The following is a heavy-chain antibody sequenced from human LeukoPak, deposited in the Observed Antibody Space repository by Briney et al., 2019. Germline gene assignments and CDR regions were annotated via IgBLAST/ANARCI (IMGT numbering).Heavy chain of an antibody. Sequence: ASVKVSCKASGYTFTGYYMHWVRQAPGQGLEWMGWINPNSGGTNYAQKFRGRVTMTRDTSISTAYMELSRLRSDDTAVYYCARVSSSYYGSGSYYNVEWFDPWGQGTLVTVSS. CDR3: ARVSSSYYGSGSYYNVEWFDP. J-gene: IGHJ5*02. CDR1: GYTFTGYY. V-gene: IGHV1-2*02. CDR2: INPNSGGT. D-gene: IGHD3-10*01.